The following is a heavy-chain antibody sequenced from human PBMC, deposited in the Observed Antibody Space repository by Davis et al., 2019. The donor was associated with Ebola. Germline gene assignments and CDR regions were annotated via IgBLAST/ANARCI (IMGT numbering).Heavy chain of an antibody. D-gene: IGHD7-27*01. CDR3: ASPPWDYSHLFNGGYASDI. CDR2: IIPILGIA. CDR1: GGTFSSYT. J-gene: IGHJ3*02. Sequence: AASVKVSCKASGGTFSSYTISWVRQAPGQGLEWMGRIIPILGIANYAQKFQGRVTITADKSTSTAYMELSSLRSEDTAVYYCASPPWDYSHLFNGGYASDIWGQGTMVTVSS. V-gene: IGHV1-69*02.